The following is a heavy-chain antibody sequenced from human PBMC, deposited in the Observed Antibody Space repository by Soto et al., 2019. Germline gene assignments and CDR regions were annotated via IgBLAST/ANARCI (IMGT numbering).Heavy chain of an antibody. J-gene: IGHJ4*01. Sequence: TGGSLRLSCAASGFTFSSYAMSWVRQAPGKGLEWVSAISGRGGSTYYADSVKGRFTISRDNSKKTLYLQMNSLRAEDTALYYCATDLFRHCAADCSLDYWGHGTLVTVSS. CDR1: GFTFSSYA. CDR3: ATDLFRHCAADCSLDY. D-gene: IGHD2-21*02. V-gene: IGHV3-23*01. CDR2: ISGRGGST.